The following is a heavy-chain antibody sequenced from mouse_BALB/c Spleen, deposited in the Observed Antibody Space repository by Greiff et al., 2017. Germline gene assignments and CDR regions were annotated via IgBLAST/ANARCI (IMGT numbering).Heavy chain of an antibody. V-gene: IGHV1S29*02. Sequence: DVQLQESGPELVKPGASVKISCKASGYTFTDYNMHWVKQSHGKSLEWIGYIYPYNGGTCYNQKFKSKATLTVDNSSSTAYMELRSLTSEDSAVYYCARGGLRRRNYYAMDYWGQGTSVTVAS. CDR1: GYTFTDYN. J-gene: IGHJ4*01. CDR3: ARGGLRRRNYYAMDY. D-gene: IGHD2-2*01. CDR2: IYPYNGGT.